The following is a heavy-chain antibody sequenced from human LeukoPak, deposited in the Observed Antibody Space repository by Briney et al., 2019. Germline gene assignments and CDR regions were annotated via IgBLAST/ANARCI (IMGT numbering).Heavy chain of an antibody. Sequence: GESLKISCKASGYTFRDHWIGWVRQMPGKGLEWMGIIWPDDSDTRYNPSIRGQVTLSADKSIRTAYLRWNTLQASDTAMYYCVRLRGRVTLGGTARYFDLWGRGTQVTVSS. J-gene: IGHJ2*01. V-gene: IGHV5-51*01. CDR2: IWPDDSDT. CDR1: GYTFRDHW. CDR3: VRLRGRVTLGGTARYFDL. D-gene: IGHD2-21*02.